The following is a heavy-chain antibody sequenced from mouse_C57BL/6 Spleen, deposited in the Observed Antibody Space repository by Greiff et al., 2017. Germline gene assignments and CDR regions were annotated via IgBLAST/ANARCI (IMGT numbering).Heavy chain of an antibody. CDR1: GYSITSGYY. V-gene: IGHV3-6*01. D-gene: IGHD2-5*01. CDR2: ISYDGSN. CDR3: AREAYSNYEYYAMDY. Sequence: EVQLQESGPGLVKPSQSLSLTCSVTGYSITSGYYWNWIRQFPGNKLEWMGYISYDGSNNYNPSLKNRISITRDTSKNQFFLKLNSVTTEDTATYYCAREAYSNYEYYAMDYWGQGTSVTVSS. J-gene: IGHJ4*01.